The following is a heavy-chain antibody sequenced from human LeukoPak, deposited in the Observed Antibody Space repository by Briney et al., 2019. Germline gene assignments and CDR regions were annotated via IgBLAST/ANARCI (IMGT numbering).Heavy chain of an antibody. CDR1: GFIFSSYS. D-gene: IGHD1-26*01. CDR2: ISSSSSTI. CDR3: ARVSYSGYLDY. Sequence: GGSLRLSCAASGFIFSSYSMNWVRQAPGKGLEWVSYISSSSSTIYYADSVKGRFTISRDNAKNSLYLQMNSLRAEDTAVYYCARVSYSGYLDYWGQGTLVTVSS. J-gene: IGHJ4*02. V-gene: IGHV3-48*01.